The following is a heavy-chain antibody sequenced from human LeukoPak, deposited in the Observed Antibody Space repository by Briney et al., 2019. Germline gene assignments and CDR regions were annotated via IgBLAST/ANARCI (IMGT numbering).Heavy chain of an antibody. J-gene: IGHJ6*02. CDR1: GGSFSGYS. Sequence: PSETLSLTCAVYGGSFSGYSWSWIRQPPGKGLEWIGEINHSGSTNYNPSLKSRVTISVDTSKNQFSLKLSSVTAADTAVYYCARGPRPRNYYGSYYGMDVWGQGTTVTVSS. CDR3: ARGPRPRNYYGSYYGMDV. D-gene: IGHD3-10*01. V-gene: IGHV4-34*01. CDR2: INHSGST.